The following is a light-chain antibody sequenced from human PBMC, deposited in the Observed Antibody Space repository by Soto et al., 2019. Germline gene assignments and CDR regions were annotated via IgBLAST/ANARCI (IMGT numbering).Light chain of an antibody. CDR3: QQYDDRPLT. J-gene: IGKJ4*01. CDR2: DAS. CDR1: HDIKKN. V-gene: IGKV1-33*01. Sequence: DIQMTQSPSSLSASVVDRVTITCPASHDIKKNLNWYQQRPGKATNLLINDASTVERGVPSRLSGSGSVTYFTFTISSRQPEEIGTLYCQQYDDRPLTVGGGTKVEI.